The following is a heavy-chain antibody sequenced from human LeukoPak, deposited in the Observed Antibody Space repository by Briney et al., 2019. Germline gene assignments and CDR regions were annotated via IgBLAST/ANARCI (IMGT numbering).Heavy chain of an antibody. CDR1: GFTFSSYS. J-gene: IGHJ4*02. V-gene: IGHV3-21*01. D-gene: IGHD3-10*01. Sequence: PGGSLRLSCAASGFTFSSYSMNWVRQAPGKGLEWVSSISSSSSYIYYADSVKGRFTISRDNAKNSLYLQMNSLRAEDTAVYYCARDSTYYYGSGSYSGRTDYWGQGTLVTVSS. CDR3: ARDSTYYYGSGSYSGRTDY. CDR2: ISSSSSYI.